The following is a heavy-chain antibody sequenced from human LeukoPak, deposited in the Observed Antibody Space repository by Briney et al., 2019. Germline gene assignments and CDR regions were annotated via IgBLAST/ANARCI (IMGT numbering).Heavy chain of an antibody. D-gene: IGHD3-9*01. Sequence: ASVKVSCKASGYTFTSYDINWVRQATGQGLEWMGWMNPNSGNTGYAQKFQGRVTMTRNTSISTAYMELSSLRSEDTAVYYCARVGTTNDILTGYGIWYFDLWGRGTLVTVSS. V-gene: IGHV1-8*01. J-gene: IGHJ2*01. CDR1: GYTFTSYD. CDR3: ARVGTTNDILTGYGIWYFDL. CDR2: MNPNSGNT.